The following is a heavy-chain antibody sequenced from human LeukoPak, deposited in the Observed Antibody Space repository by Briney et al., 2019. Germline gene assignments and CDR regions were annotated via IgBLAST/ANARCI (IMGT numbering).Heavy chain of an antibody. Sequence: GGSLRLSCAASGFTFSSYEMNWVRQAPGKGLEWVSYISSSGSTVYYADSVKGRFTISRDNAKNSLYLQMNSLRAEDTAVYYCARDRGRNDYWGQGTLVTVSS. CDR1: GFTFSSYE. CDR2: ISSSGSTV. V-gene: IGHV3-48*03. CDR3: ARDRGRNDY. J-gene: IGHJ4*02. D-gene: IGHD1-26*01.